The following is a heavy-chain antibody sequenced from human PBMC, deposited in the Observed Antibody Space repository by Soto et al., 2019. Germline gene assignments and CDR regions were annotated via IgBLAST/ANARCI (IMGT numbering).Heavy chain of an antibody. Sequence: SETLSLTCAVYGGSFSGYYWSWTRQPPGKGLEWIGEINHSGSTNYNPSLKSRVTISVDTSKNQFSLKLSSVTAADTAVYYCARAGRSYYYYGMDVWGQGTTVTVSS. J-gene: IGHJ6*02. CDR3: ARAGRSYYYYGMDV. V-gene: IGHV4-34*01. CDR2: INHSGST. CDR1: GGSFSGYY.